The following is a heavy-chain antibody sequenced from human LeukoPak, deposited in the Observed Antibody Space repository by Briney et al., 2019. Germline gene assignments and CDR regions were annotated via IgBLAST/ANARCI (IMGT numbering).Heavy chain of an antibody. CDR3: ARWTAEGYYFDY. V-gene: IGHV4-4*02. CDR1: GGSISSSNW. J-gene: IGHJ4*02. D-gene: IGHD2-15*01. Sequence: SETLSLTCAVSGGSISSSNWWSWVRQPPGKGLEWIREIYHSGSTNYNPSLKSRVTISVDKSKNQFSLKLSSVTAADTAVYYCARWTAEGYYFDYWGQGTLVTVSS. CDR2: IYHSGST.